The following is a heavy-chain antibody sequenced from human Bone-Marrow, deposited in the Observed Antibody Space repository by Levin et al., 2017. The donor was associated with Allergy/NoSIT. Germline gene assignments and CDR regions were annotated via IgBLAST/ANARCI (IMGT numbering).Heavy chain of an antibody. CDR3: VAEHGSH. D-gene: IGHD1-26*01. J-gene: IGHJ4*02. CDR2: ISSGSGPVT. CDR1: GLTFSNYE. V-gene: IGHV3-48*03. Sequence: PGGSLRLSCAVSGLTFSNYEMNWVRQAPGKGLERIAYISSGSGPVTYYPESVRGRFTISRDNSKNSLYLKMNSLRAEDTALYYCVAEHGSHWGQGILVTVSS.